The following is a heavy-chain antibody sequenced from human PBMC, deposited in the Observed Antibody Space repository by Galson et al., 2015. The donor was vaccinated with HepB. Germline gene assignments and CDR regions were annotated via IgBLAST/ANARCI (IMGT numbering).Heavy chain of an antibody. Sequence: SLRLSCAASGFSFSSYSMNWVRQAPGKGLEWISYITSTGSTIHYGDSVKGRFTISRDNSKNTLYLQMNSLRAEDTAVYYCAKVRWDWFDPWGQGTLVTVSS. D-gene: IGHD3-16*01. J-gene: IGHJ5*02. CDR2: ITSTGSTI. CDR3: AKVRWDWFDP. CDR1: GFSFSSYS. V-gene: IGHV3-48*01.